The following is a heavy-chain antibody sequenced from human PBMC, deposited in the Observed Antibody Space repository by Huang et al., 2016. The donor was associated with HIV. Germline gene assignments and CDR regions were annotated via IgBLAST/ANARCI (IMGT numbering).Heavy chain of an antibody. Sequence: EVKLLESGGGLVQPGGSLRLSCAASGFSFSSYTMTWVRQAPGKGLGGGSSIRGRDNTTFYADSVKGRFTISRDNSNNTLYLQMKSLRVDDTSVYYCAKDRVAGTGHCFDPWGQGTLVTVSS. CDR2: IRGRDNTT. D-gene: IGHD6-19*01. V-gene: IGHV3-23*01. J-gene: IGHJ5*02. CDR3: AKDRVAGTGHCFDP. CDR1: GFSFSSYT.